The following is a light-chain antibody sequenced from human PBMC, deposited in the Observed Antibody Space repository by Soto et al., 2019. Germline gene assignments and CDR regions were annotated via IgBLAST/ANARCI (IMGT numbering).Light chain of an antibody. CDR2: AAS. CDR1: QGIRND. Sequence: MTQSPSLLSASTVDRVTISFLMSQGIRNDLGWYQQKPGKAPKLLIYAASSLQSGVPSRFSGSGSGTDFTLTISSLQPEDFATYYCLQDYNYPLTFGGGTKVDIK. V-gene: IGKV1-6*01. J-gene: IGKJ4*01. CDR3: LQDYNYPLT.